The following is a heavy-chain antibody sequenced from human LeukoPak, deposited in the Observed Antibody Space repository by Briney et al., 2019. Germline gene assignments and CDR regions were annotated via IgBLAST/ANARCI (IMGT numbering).Heavy chain of an antibody. J-gene: IGHJ4*02. V-gene: IGHV3-74*01. CDR2: INSDGGNT. CDR3: VRGGSSVSFDY. D-gene: IGHD3-10*01. Sequence: GGSLRLSCAASGFTFSNAWMSWVRQTPGKGLVWVSRINSDGGNTNYADSVKGRFTVSRDNAKNTLYLQINSLRVEDTALYYCVRGGSSVSFDYWGQGTLVAVSS. CDR1: GFTFSNAW.